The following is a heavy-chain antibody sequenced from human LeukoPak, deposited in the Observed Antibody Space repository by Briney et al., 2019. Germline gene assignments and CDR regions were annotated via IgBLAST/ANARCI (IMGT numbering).Heavy chain of an antibody. CDR3: ARGGDDSSGYYTEY. CDR1: GGSISSGGYS. V-gene: IGHV4-30-2*01. J-gene: IGHJ4*02. CDR2: IYHSGST. D-gene: IGHD3-22*01. Sequence: SSETLSLTCAVSGGSISSGGYSWSWIRQPPGKGLEWIGYIYHSGSTYYNPSLKSRVTISVDRSKNQFSLKLSSVTAADTAVYYCARGGDDSSGYYTEYWGQGTLVTVSS.